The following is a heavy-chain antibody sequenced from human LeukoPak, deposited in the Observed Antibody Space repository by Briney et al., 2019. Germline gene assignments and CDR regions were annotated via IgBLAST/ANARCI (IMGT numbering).Heavy chain of an antibody. D-gene: IGHD6-6*01. CDR2: IYYSGSA. CDR3: ARGHGSSSLDY. Sequence: SETLSLTCTVSGGSISSGGYYWSWIRQHPGKGLEWIGYIYYSGSAYYNPSLKSRVTISVDTSKNQFSLKLSSVTAADTAVYYCARGHGSSSLDYWGQGTLVTVSS. V-gene: IGHV4-31*03. CDR1: GGSISSGGYY. J-gene: IGHJ4*02.